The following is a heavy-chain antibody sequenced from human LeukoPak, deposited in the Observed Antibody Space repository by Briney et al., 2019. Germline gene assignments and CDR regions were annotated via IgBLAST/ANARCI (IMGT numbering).Heavy chain of an antibody. J-gene: IGHJ4*02. V-gene: IGHV1-8*01. CDR1: GYTFTSYD. CDR2: MNPNSGNT. CDR3: ARAFYYDSSGYYYHFDY. Sequence: ASVKVSCKASGYTFTSYDINWVRQAPGQGLEWMGWMNPNSGNTGYAQKFQGRVTMTRNTSISTAYMELSSLRSEDTAVYYCARAFYYDSSGYYYHFDYWGQGTLVTVSS. D-gene: IGHD3-22*01.